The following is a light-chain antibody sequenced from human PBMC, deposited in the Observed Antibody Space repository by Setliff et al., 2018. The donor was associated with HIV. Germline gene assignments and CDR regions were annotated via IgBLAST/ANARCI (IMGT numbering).Light chain of an antibody. CDR2: EVS. CDR1: SSDVGSSNR. J-gene: IGLJ1*01. V-gene: IGLV2-18*02. CDR3: SSGTSSSTPYV. Sequence: QSALTQPPSASGSPGQSVTISCTGTSSDVGSSNRVSWYQQPPGTAPRLMIYEVSSRPSGVPDRFSGSKSGNTASLTISGLQAEDEADYYCSSGTSSSTPYVFGTGTKV.